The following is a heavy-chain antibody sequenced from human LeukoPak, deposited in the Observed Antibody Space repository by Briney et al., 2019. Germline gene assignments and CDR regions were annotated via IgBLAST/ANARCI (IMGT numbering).Heavy chain of an antibody. Sequence: SETLSLTCAVYGGSFSGYYWSWIRQPPGKGLEWIGDINHSGSTNYNPSLKGRVTISVDKSKNQFSLKLSSVTAADTAVYYCARVGIAAAGNNWFDPWGQGTLVTVSS. D-gene: IGHD6-13*01. V-gene: IGHV4-34*01. CDR1: GGSFSGYY. J-gene: IGHJ5*02. CDR3: ARVGIAAAGNNWFDP. CDR2: INHSGST.